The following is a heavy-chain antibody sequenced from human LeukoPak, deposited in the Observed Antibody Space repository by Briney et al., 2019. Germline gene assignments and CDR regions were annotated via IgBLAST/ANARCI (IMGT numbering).Heavy chain of an antibody. V-gene: IGHV1-2*02. J-gene: IGHJ4*02. D-gene: IGHD3-9*01. CDR1: GYTFTGYY. Sequence: ASVKDSCKASGYTFTGYYMHWVRQAPGQGVEWMGLVNPNSGGTNYAQKFQGRVTMTRDTSISTAYMELSRLRSDDTAVYYCARFYYDILTGYYYFDYWGQGTLVTVSS. CDR3: ARFYYDILTGYYYFDY. CDR2: VNPNSGGT.